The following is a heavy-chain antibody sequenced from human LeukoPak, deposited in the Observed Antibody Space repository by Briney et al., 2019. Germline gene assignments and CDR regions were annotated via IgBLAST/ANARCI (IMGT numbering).Heavy chain of an antibody. CDR3: ARLDTDAFDI. V-gene: IGHV4-59*08. D-gene: IGHD3/OR15-3a*01. CDR2: IYYSGST. Sequence: SETLSLTCTVSGGSISSYYWSWIRQPPGKGLEWIGYIYYSGSTNYNPSLKSRITISVDTSKNQFSLKLSSVTAADTAVYYCARLDTDAFDIWGQGTMVTVSS. CDR1: GGSISSYY. J-gene: IGHJ3*02.